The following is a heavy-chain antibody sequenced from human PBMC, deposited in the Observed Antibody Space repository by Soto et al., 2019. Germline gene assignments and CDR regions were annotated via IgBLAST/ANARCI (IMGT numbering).Heavy chain of an antibody. Sequence: GGSLRLSCTACGFTVGDYAMSWFRQAPGKGLEWVGFIRSKAYGGTTEYAASVKGRFTISRDDSKSIAYLQMNSLKTEDTAVYYCTRSIAATPNRYFDYWGQGTLVTVS. V-gene: IGHV3-49*03. CDR1: GFTVGDYA. J-gene: IGHJ4*02. CDR2: IRSKAYGGTT. D-gene: IGHD6-13*01. CDR3: TRSIAATPNRYFDY.